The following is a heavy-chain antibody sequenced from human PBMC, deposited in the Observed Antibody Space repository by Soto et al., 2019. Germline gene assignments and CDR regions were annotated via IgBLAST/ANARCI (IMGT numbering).Heavy chain of an antibody. CDR3: ARVSGWYFLDY. J-gene: IGHJ4*02. Sequence: AAVKVSCKASGYTFTSYAMHWVRQAPGQRLEWMGWINAGNGNTKYSQKFQGRVTITRDTSASTVYMELSSLRSEDTAVYYCARVSGWYFLDYWGQGTLVTVSS. V-gene: IGHV1-3*01. CDR1: GYTFTSYA. D-gene: IGHD6-19*01. CDR2: INAGNGNT.